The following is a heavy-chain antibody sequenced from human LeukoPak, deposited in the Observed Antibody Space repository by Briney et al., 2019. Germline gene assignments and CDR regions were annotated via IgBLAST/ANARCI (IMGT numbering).Heavy chain of an antibody. CDR1: GFTFTSYA. J-gene: IGHJ4*02. CDR2: ISGSGGTT. CDR3: AKAQGYLDY. V-gene: IGHV3-23*01. Sequence: GGSLRLSCAASGFTFTSYAMTWVRQAPGKGLEWVSTISGSGGTTYYADSVKGRFTISRHNSERSVYLQMNSLRAEDTAVYYCAKAQGYLDYWGQGTLATVSS.